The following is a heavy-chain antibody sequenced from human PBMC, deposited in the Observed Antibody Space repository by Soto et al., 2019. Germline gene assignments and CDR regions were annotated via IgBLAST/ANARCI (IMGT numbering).Heavy chain of an antibody. CDR2: INHSGST. Sequence: SETLSLTCAVYGGSFIGYYWSWIRQPPGKGLEWIGEINHSGSTNYNPSLKSRVTISVDTSKNQFSLKLSSVTAADTAVYYCARDYCSGGSCYSYWFDPWGQGTRVTVSS. CDR3: ARDYCSGGSCYSYWFDP. V-gene: IGHV4-34*01. CDR1: GGSFIGYY. J-gene: IGHJ5*02. D-gene: IGHD2-15*01.